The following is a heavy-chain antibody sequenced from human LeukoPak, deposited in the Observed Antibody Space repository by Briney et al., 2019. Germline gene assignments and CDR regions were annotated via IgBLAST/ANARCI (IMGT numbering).Heavy chain of an antibody. CDR1: GFTFSSYA. CDR2: ISGSGGAT. V-gene: IGHV3-23*01. D-gene: IGHD1-26*01. J-gene: IGHJ6*03. Sequence: GGSLRLSCAASGFTFSSYAMNWVRQAPGKGLEWVSGISGSGGATYYADSVKGRFTISRDNSRNTLYLQMNSLRAEDTALYYCAKDGDTVSGTYYFDMDVWGKGTTVTISS. CDR3: AKDGDTVSGTYYFDMDV.